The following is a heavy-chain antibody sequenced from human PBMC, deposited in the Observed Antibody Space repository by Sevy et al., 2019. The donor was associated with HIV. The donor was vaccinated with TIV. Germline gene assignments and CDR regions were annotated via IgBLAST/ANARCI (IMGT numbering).Heavy chain of an antibody. CDR2: IKSKADGGTP. CDR3: GYSEYGYYYDY. J-gene: IGHJ4*02. CDR1: GFIFSNAW. V-gene: IGHV3-15*01. D-gene: IGHD1-26*01. Sequence: GGSLRLSCGASGFIFSNAWMSWVCQAPGKGLEWVGRIKSKADGGTPDSAAPVKGTFTISRDDSINTLYLQMNSLRTDDTAVYYCGYSEYGYYYDYWGQGTLVTVSS.